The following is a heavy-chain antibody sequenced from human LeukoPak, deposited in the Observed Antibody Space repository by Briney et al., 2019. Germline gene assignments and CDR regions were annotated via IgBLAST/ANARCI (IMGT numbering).Heavy chain of an antibody. J-gene: IGHJ4*02. V-gene: IGHV1-2*02. CDR2: VHPNTGVT. Sequence: ASVKVSCKASGYTFTDYYVQWVRQAPGQGLEWMGSVHPNTGVTKYAQKFQGRVTMTRDTSIRTAYMNLNSLSSDDTAVYFCASLTVSTGSGNYWGQGTLVTVSS. CDR1: GYTFTDYY. D-gene: IGHD3-9*01. CDR3: ASLTVSTGSGNY.